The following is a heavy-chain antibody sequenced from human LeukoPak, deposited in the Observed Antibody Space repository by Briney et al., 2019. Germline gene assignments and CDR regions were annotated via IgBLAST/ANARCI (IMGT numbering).Heavy chain of an antibody. V-gene: IGHV4-59*02. Sequence: SETLSLTCLVSGASVSSSHWNWIRQLPGKGLEWIGCLSYTGKTGYNPSLTSRVTISLDTSKNQVSLKLKSLTAADTAVYYCSEGYFEPFDHWGQGISVTVSS. D-gene: IGHD5-24*01. CDR3: SEGYFEPFDH. J-gene: IGHJ4*02. CDR2: LSYTGKT. CDR1: GASVSSSH.